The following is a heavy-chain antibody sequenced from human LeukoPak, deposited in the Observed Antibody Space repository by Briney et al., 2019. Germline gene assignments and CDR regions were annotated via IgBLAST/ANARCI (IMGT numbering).Heavy chain of an antibody. Sequence: GGSLRLSCAASGFTFNIYSMSWVRQAPGKGLEWVSSITSSGDATFYADSVKDRFTISRDNSRNMLYLQMSRLRAEDTALYYCAKDRPNYYESNGHYYSPNCDSWGQGTLVTVSS. CDR1: GFTFNIYS. J-gene: IGHJ5*01. CDR2: ITSSGDAT. V-gene: IGHV3-23*01. D-gene: IGHD3-22*01. CDR3: AKDRPNYYESNGHYYSPNCDS.